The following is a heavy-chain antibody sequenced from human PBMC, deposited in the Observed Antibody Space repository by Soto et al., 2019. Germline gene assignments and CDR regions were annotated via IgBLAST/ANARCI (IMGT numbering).Heavy chain of an antibody. J-gene: IGHJ6*02. V-gene: IGHV1-46*01. CDR2: INPSGGST. CDR1: GYTFTSYY. Sequence: ASVKVSCKASGYTFTSYYMHWVRQAPGQGLEWMGIINPSGGSTSYAQKFQGRVTMTRDTSTSTVYMELSSLRSEDTAVYYCARPSGYCISTSCYTDLDVWGQGTTVTVSS. CDR3: ARPSGYCISTSCYTDLDV. D-gene: IGHD2-2*02.